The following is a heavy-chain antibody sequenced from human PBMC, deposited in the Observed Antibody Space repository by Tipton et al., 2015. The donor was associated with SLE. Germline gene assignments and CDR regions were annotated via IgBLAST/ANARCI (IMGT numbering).Heavy chain of an antibody. V-gene: IGHV4-31*03. J-gene: IGHJ6*03. Sequence: TLSLTCTVSGDSISGGGYFWTWIRQHPGKGLEWIGYIYNSRNTNYNPSLNSRVSISVDTSKNQFSLKLSSVTAADTAVYYCARAPGLDRDYYYYYYMDVWGKGTTVTVSS. D-gene: IGHD3/OR15-3a*01. CDR3: ARAPGLDRDYYYYYYMDV. CDR2: IYNSRNT. CDR1: GDSISGGGYF.